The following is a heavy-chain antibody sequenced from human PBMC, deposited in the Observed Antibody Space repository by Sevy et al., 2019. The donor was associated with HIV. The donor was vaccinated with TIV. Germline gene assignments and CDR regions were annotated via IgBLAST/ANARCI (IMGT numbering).Heavy chain of an antibody. V-gene: IGHV3-74*01. Sequence: GSLRLSCAASGFTFSSYWMHWVRQAPGKGLVWVSRINSVGSDTHYADSVKGRFTISRDNVEKTLYLQMNSLSAEHMDRYFCGLVSCARSDSGLRRSWVFAFDIWGQGTMVTVSS. D-gene: IGHD3-9*01. CDR2: INSVGSDT. CDR1: GFTFSSYW. J-gene: IGHJ3*02. CDR3: GLVSCARSDSGLRRSWVFAFDI.